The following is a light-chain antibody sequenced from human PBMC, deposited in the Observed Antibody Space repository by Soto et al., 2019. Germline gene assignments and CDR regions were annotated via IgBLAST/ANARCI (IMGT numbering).Light chain of an antibody. V-gene: IGLV3-21*02. J-gene: IGLJ2*01. CDR2: DDS. Sequence: SYELTQPPSVSVAPGQTARITCGGNNIGSESVHWYQQKPGQAPVLVVYDDSDRPSGIPERFSGSISGNTATLTISWVEAGDEADYYCQVWDSSSDHPHVVFGGGTQLTVL. CDR3: QVWDSSSDHPHVV. CDR1: NIGSES.